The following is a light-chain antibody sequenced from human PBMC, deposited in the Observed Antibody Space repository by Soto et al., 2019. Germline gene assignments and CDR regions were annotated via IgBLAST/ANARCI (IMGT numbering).Light chain of an antibody. CDR1: QSVLSK. Sequence: ETVLTQFPATLSVSPGERVTLSCRASQSVLSKLGWYQQKPGQAPRLLIYGASTRATGIPARFSGSGSGTEFTLTISSLQSKDFAVYYCQQYNNWPPPLTFGGGTKVEIK. CDR3: QQYNNWPPPLT. J-gene: IGKJ4*01. CDR2: GAS. V-gene: IGKV3-15*01.